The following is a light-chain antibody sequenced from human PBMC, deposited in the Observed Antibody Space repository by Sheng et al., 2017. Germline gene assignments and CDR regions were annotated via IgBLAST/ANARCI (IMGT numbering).Light chain of an antibody. CDR1: QGIADW. Sequence: DILMTQSPPSVSASVGDRVTITCRASQGIADWLAWYQQKPGKAPKLLIYAVSSLQSGVPSRFSGSGSGTDFTLTISSLQPDDVATYHCQQYNSYRTFGQGTKVEIK. CDR3: QQYNSYRT. V-gene: IGKV1D-16*01. J-gene: IGKJ1*01. CDR2: AVS.